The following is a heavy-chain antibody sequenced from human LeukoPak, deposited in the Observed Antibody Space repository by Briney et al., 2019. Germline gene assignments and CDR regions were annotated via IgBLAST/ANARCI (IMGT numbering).Heavy chain of an antibody. V-gene: IGHV3-30*02. J-gene: IGHJ5*02. Sequence: GGSLRLSCATSGFNFADFGMHWVRQTPDKGLDWLTFISKDGSRQNYADSVKGRFTISRDNARNTLYLQMRSLRADDTALYYCATDVTGSEDRWGQGTLVTVSS. CDR3: ATDVTGSEDR. CDR2: ISKDGSRQ. CDR1: GFNFADFG. D-gene: IGHD6-25*01.